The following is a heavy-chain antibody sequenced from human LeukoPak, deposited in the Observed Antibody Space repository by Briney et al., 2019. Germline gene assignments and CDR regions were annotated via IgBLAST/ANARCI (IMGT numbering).Heavy chain of an antibody. V-gene: IGHV3-9*01. J-gene: IGHJ4*02. CDR2: ISWNSGSI. CDR3: AKDILARSGYSYGHDY. Sequence: GGSLRLSCAASGFTFSSYAMSWVRQAPGKGLEWVSGISWNSGSIGYADSVKGRFTISRDNAKNSLYLQMNSLRAEDTALYYCAKDILARSGYSYGHDYWGQGTLVTVSS. CDR1: GFTFSSYA. D-gene: IGHD5-18*01.